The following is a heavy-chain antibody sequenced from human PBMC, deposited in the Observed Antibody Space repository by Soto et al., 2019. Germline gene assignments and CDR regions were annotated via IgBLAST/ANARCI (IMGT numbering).Heavy chain of an antibody. J-gene: IGHJ3*02. D-gene: IGHD3-22*01. CDR1: GYTFTSYY. Sequence: ASVKVSCKASGYTFTSYYMHWVRQAPGQGLEWMGIINPSGGSTSYAQKFQGRVTMTRDTSKSTVYMELSSLRSEDTAVYYCARGGAIVVVIMSAFDIWGQGTMVTVSS. V-gene: IGHV1-46*01. CDR2: INPSGGST. CDR3: ARGGAIVVVIMSAFDI.